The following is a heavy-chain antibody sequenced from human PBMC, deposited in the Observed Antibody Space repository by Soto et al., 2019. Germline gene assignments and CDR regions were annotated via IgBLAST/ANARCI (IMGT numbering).Heavy chain of an antibody. CDR2: ISAYNGNT. J-gene: IGHJ4*02. V-gene: IGHV1-18*01. D-gene: IGHD3-22*01. CDR1: GGTFSSYA. CDR3: ARDLYYYDSSGYYW. Sequence: ASVKVSCKASGGTFSSYAISWVRQAPGQGLEWMGWISAYNGNTNYAQKLQGRVTMNTDTSTRTAYMELRSLRSDDTAVYYCARDLYYYDSSGYYWWGQGTLVTVSS.